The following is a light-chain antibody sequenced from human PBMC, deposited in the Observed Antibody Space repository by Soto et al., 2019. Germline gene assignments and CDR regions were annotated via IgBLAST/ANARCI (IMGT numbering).Light chain of an antibody. CDR3: QQYNSYPLT. Sequence: DIKMTQSPSTLSASVGDRVTITCRASQSISSWLAWYQQKPGKAPKLLIYKASSLESGVPSRFSGSGSGTEFTLTISSLQPDDFATYYCQQYNSYPLTFAGGTKVEIK. J-gene: IGKJ4*01. V-gene: IGKV1-5*03. CDR2: KAS. CDR1: QSISSW.